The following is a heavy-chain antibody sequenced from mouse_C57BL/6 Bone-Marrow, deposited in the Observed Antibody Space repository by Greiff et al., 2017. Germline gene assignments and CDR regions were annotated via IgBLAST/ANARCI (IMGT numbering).Heavy chain of an antibody. CDR2: IYPRSGNT. V-gene: IGHV1-81*01. J-gene: IGHJ1*03. Sequence: QVHVKQSGAELARPGASVKLSCKASGYTFTSYGISWVKQRTGQGLEWIGEIYPRSGNTYYNEKFKGKATLTADKSSSTAYMELRSLTSEDSAVYFCARDYGSSYGWYFDVWGTGTTVTVSS. CDR3: ARDYGSSYGWYFDV. D-gene: IGHD1-1*01. CDR1: GYTFTSYG.